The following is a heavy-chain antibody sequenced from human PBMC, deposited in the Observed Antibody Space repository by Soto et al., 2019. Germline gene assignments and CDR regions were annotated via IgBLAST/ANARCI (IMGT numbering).Heavy chain of an antibody. CDR2: IYYSGRT. CDR3: ARQRTTVVNQAYFDH. J-gene: IGHJ4*01. Sequence: PSETLSLTCIVSGESISSSSYYWGWILHPPGKGLEWIGSIYYSGRTYYNPSFKSRVAISIDTSKNQFSLKLSSVTATDTAVYYCARQRTTVVNQAYFDHSGQGALVTVSA. CDR1: GESISSSSYY. V-gene: IGHV4-39*01. D-gene: IGHD2-21*01.